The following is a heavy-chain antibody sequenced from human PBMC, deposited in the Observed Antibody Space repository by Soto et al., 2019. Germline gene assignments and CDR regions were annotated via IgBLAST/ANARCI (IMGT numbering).Heavy chain of an antibody. Sequence: EVQLVESGGGLVQPGGSLRLSCAASGFTFSSDWMHWVRQAPGKGLVWVSRINSDGSSTSYADSVKGRFTISRDNAKNTLYLQMNSLRAEDTAVYYCARTFWSGYPNLDYWGQGTMVTVSS. J-gene: IGHJ4*02. D-gene: IGHD3-3*01. CDR3: ARTFWSGYPNLDY. CDR1: GFTFSSDW. CDR2: INSDGSST. V-gene: IGHV3-74*01.